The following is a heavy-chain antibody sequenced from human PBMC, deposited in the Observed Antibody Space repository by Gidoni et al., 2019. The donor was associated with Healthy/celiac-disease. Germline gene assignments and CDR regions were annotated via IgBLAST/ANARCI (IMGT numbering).Heavy chain of an antibody. Sequence: EVQLLESGGGLVQPGGSLRLSCAASGFTFSSYAMSWVRQAPGEGLGGVSAICGSGGSTYSADPLKGRFTISRDNSKDTPYLQMNRLRAGDTAVYYCAKDGPHSSSYGERLFDYWGQGTLVTVSS. V-gene: IGHV3-23*01. D-gene: IGHD6-6*01. CDR1: GFTFSSYA. CDR2: ICGSGGST. CDR3: AKDGPHSSSYGERLFDY. J-gene: IGHJ4*02.